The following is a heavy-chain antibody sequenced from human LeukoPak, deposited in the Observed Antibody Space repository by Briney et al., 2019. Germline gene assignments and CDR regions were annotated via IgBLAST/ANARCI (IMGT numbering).Heavy chain of an antibody. V-gene: IGHV3-23*01. CDR3: AKDSNYDFWSGYSNWFDP. CDR2: ISGSGGST. D-gene: IGHD3-3*01. Sequence: GGSLRLSCAASGFTFSSYAMSWVRQAPGKGLEWVSAISGSGGSTYYADSVKGRFTISRDNSKNTLYLQMNSLRAEDTAVYYCAKDSNYDFWSGYSNWFDPWGQGTLVTVSS. J-gene: IGHJ5*02. CDR1: GFTFSSYA.